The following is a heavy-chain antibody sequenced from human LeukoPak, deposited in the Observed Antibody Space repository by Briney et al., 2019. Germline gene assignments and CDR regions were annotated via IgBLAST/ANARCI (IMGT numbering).Heavy chain of an antibody. V-gene: IGHV3-30*18. CDR3: AKNSGSYYIYFDY. CDR1: GFTFSSYG. Sequence: GGSLRLSCAPSGFTFSSYGMHWVRQAPGKGLEWVAVISYDGSNKYYADSVKGRFTISRDNSKNTLYLQMNSLRAEDTAVYYCAKNSGSYYIYFDYWGQGTLVTVSS. CDR2: ISYDGSNK. D-gene: IGHD3-10*01. J-gene: IGHJ4*02.